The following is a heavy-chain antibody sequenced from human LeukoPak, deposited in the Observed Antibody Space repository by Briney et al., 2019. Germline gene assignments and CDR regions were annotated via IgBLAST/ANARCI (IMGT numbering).Heavy chain of an antibody. CDR1: GFTFNAYW. J-gene: IGHJ4*02. D-gene: IGHD6-13*01. CDR2: MNQDGSVK. V-gene: IGHV3-7*01. CDR3: ARGTIAAPGTDY. Sequence: GGSLRLSCAASGFTFNAYWMDWVRQAPGKGLEWVANMNQDGSVKHHADSVRGRFTISRDNAESSLNLQMNSLRAEDTAVYYCARGTIAAPGTDYWGQGVLVTVSS.